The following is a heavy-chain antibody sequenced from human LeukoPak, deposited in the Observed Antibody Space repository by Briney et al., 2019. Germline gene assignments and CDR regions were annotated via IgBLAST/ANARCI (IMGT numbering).Heavy chain of an antibody. CDR2: ITAYNGNT. Sequence: GASVKVSCKASGYSFTYYGLSWVRQAPGQGLEWMGWITAYNGNTKYGQNLQGRVTMTTDTSTSTAYMELRSLRSDDTAMYYCARGTLNAFDIWGQGTMVTVSS. J-gene: IGHJ3*02. CDR3: ARGTLNAFDI. V-gene: IGHV1-18*01. CDR1: GYSFTYYG.